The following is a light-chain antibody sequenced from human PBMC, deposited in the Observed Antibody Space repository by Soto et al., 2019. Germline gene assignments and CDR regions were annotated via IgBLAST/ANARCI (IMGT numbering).Light chain of an antibody. CDR2: DVS. CDR1: ISDVGGYDY. Sequence: QSLLTQPASVSGSPGQSITISCTGTISDVGGYDYVSWYQQHPGKAPKLMIYDVSNRPSGVSNRFSGSKSGNTASLTISGLQADDEADYYCSSYTTSSTYVFGTGTRSPS. J-gene: IGLJ1*01. V-gene: IGLV2-14*01. CDR3: SSYTTSSTYV.